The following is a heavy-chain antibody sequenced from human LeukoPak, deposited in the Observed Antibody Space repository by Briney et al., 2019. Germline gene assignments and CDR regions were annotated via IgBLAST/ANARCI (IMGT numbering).Heavy chain of an antibody. CDR1: GFTFSSYS. J-gene: IGHJ4*02. Sequence: PGGSLRLCCAASGFTFSSYSMNWVRQAAGKGLEWVSSISSSSSYIYYADSVKGRFTISRDNAKNSLYLQMNSLRAEDTAVYYCARADPYSSSWYFGYWGQGTLVTVSS. CDR2: ISSSSSYI. D-gene: IGHD6-13*01. CDR3: ARADPYSSSWYFGY. V-gene: IGHV3-21*01.